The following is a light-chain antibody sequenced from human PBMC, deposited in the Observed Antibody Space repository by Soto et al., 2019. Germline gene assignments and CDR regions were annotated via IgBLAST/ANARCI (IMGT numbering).Light chain of an antibody. J-gene: IGKJ3*01. V-gene: IGKV3-11*01. CDR2: DAS. Sequence: EIVLTQSPATLSLSPGEGATLSCRASQSVSSYLAWYQQKPGQAPRLLIYDASNRATGIPARFSGSGSGPDFTLTISSLEPEDFAVYYCQQRSNWPPVFTFGPGTKVDIK. CDR1: QSVSSY. CDR3: QQRSNWPPVFT.